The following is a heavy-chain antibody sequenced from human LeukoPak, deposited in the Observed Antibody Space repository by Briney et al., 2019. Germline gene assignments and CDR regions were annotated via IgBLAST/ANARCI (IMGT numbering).Heavy chain of an antibody. D-gene: IGHD6-19*01. CDR3: ARGVMAVAGRYYFDY. V-gene: IGHV4-39*01. J-gene: IGHJ4*02. Sequence: PSETLSLTCTVSGGSISSSSYYWGWIRQPPGKGLEWIGSIYYSGSTYYNPSLKSRVTISVDTSKNQFSLKLSSVTAADTAVYYCARGVMAVAGRYYFDYWGQGTLVTVSS. CDR1: GGSISSSSYY. CDR2: IYYSGST.